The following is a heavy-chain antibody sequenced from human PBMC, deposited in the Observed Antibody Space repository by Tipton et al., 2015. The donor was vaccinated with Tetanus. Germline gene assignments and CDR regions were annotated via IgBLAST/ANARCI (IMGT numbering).Heavy chain of an antibody. V-gene: IGHV4-31*03. Sequence: TLSLTCSVSGGSISSGGYYWSWIRQHPGKGLEWIGYIYYSGSTYYNPSLKSRVTISVDTSKNQFSLKLSSVTAADTAVYYCATPRGYDLHYGMDVWGQGTTVTVSS. J-gene: IGHJ6*02. D-gene: IGHD5-12*01. CDR3: ATPRGYDLHYGMDV. CDR2: IYYSGST. CDR1: GGSISSGGYY.